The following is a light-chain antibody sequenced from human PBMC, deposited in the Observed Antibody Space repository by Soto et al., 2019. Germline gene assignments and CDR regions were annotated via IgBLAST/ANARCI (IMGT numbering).Light chain of an antibody. Sequence: EIVGTHSPDSLAVSLGERATINCNSSQSVLYSSNNKDYLAWYQQKPGQPPKLLLYWASTRESGVPERLSGSGSGTDFTITISSMQDEDVAVYYCQQYYSTPLTFGGGTKVDIK. CDR2: WAS. V-gene: IGKV4-1*01. CDR1: QSVLYSSNNKDY. CDR3: QQYYSTPLT. J-gene: IGKJ4*01.